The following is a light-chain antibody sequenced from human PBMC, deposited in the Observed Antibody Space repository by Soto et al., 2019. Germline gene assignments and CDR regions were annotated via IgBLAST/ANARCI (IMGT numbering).Light chain of an antibody. CDR2: DAF. Sequence: EIVLTQSPATLSLSPGERATLSCRASQSVGSSLAWYQQRPGQAPRLLIYDAFIRATGIPARFSGSESGTDFTLTISSLEPEDFAVYYCQQRSNWPPYTFGQGTKLEIK. J-gene: IGKJ2*01. V-gene: IGKV3-11*01. CDR1: QSVGSS. CDR3: QQRSNWPPYT.